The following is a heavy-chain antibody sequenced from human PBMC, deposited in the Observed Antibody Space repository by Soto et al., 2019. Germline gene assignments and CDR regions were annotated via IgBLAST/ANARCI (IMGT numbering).Heavy chain of an antibody. CDR2: ISGSGGST. D-gene: IGHD6-19*01. V-gene: IGHV3-23*01. CDR1: GFTFNNYV. Sequence: GGSLRLSCAASGFTFNNYVMSWVRQAPGKGLEWVSAISGSGGSTYTADSVKGRFTVSRDNSKNTLYLQMNSLRAEDTAVYYCARDRGSGWYDSFDYWGQGTLVPVSS. CDR3: ARDRGSGWYDSFDY. J-gene: IGHJ4*02.